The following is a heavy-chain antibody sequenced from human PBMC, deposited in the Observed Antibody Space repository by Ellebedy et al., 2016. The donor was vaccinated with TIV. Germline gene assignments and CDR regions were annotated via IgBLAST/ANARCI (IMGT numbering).Heavy chain of an antibody. CDR3: AKDVWFGDLSPLSP. J-gene: IGHJ4*02. CDR1: GFIFYTYG. CDR2: ISADGATN. Sequence: PGGSLRLSCTGSGFIFYTYGMHWVRQAPGKGLEWVAVISADGATNYHADSVKGRFTISRDNSNNTLYLQMNTLRAEDTAVYYCAKDVWFGDLSPLSPWGQGTLVTVSS. V-gene: IGHV3-30*18. D-gene: IGHD3-10*01.